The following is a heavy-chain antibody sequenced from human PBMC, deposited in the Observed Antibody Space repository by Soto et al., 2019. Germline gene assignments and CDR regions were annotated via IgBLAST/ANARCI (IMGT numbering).Heavy chain of an antibody. D-gene: IGHD2-15*01. Sequence: SETLSLTCTVSGGSISSYYGSWIRQPPGKGLEWIGYIYYSGSTNYSPSLKSRVTISVDTSKNQFSLKLSSVTAADTAVYYCARTRLSGYFDYWGQGTPVTVSS. J-gene: IGHJ4*02. CDR1: GGSISSYY. CDR2: IYYSGST. V-gene: IGHV4-59*01. CDR3: ARTRLSGYFDY.